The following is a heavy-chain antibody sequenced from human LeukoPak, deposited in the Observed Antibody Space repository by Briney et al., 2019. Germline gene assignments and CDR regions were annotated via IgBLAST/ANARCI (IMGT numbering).Heavy chain of an antibody. D-gene: IGHD3-22*01. V-gene: IGHV1-8*01. CDR3: ARGSFSYYYDSSGYYYDS. CDR1: GYTLTSYD. J-gene: IGHJ4*02. CDR2: MNPNSGNT. Sequence: ASVKVSCKASGYTLTSYDINWVRQATGQGLEWMGWMNPNSGNTGYAQKFQGRVTMTRNTSISTAYMELSSLRSEDTAVYYCARGSFSYYYDSSGYYYDSWGQGTLVTVSS.